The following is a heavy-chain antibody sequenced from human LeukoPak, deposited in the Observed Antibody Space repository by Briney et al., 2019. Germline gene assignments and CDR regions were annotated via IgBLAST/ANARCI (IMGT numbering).Heavy chain of an antibody. CDR1: GGSISSYY. J-gene: IGHJ6*02. V-gene: IGHV4-59*01. CDR2: IYYSGST. CDR3: ARDTYYYDSSGYYYLRDFYYYYGMDV. Sequence: SETLSLTCTVSGGSISSYYWSWIRQPPGKGLEWIGYIYYSGSTNYNPSLKSRVTISVDTSKNQFSLKLSSVTAADTAVYYCARDTYYYDSSGYYYLRDFYYYYGMDVWGQGTTVTVSS. D-gene: IGHD3-22*01.